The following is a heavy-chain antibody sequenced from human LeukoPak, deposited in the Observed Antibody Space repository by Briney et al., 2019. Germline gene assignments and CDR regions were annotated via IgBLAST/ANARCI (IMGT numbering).Heavy chain of an antibody. Sequence: ASVKVSCKVSGYTLTELSMHWVRQAPGKGLEWMGGFDPEDGETIYAQKFQGRVTMTEDTSTDTAHMELSSLRSEDTAVYYCAKDGGGYCNNSSCWGQGTLVTVSS. CDR1: GYTLTELS. J-gene: IGHJ4*02. V-gene: IGHV1-24*01. D-gene: IGHD2-2*01. CDR3: AKDGGGYCNNSSC. CDR2: FDPEDGET.